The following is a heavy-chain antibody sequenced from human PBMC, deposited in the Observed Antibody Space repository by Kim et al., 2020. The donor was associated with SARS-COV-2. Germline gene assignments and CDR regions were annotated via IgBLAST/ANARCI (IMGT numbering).Heavy chain of an antibody. CDR2: IYSGGST. D-gene: IGHD4-17*01. CDR3: ARDPHSPYGDYGAFDI. J-gene: IGHJ3*02. Sequence: GGSLRLSCAASGFTVSSNYMSWVRQAPGKGLEWVSVIYSGGSTYYADSVKGRFTISRDNSKNTLYLQMNSLRAEDTAVYYCARDPHSPYGDYGAFDIWGQGTMVTVSS. CDR1: GFTVSSNY. V-gene: IGHV3-53*01.